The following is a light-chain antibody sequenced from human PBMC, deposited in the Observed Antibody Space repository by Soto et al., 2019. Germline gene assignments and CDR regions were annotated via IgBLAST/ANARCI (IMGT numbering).Light chain of an antibody. J-gene: IGKJ1*01. CDR1: QSVSSSY. Sequence: PGERVTLSCRASQSVSSSYLTWYQQKPGQAPRLLIYGASTRATGIPARFSGSGSGTDFTLTISSLQPEDFAVYYCKQDYNLPWPFGQGTKV. CDR3: KQDYNLPWP. CDR2: GAS. V-gene: IGKV3D-7*01.